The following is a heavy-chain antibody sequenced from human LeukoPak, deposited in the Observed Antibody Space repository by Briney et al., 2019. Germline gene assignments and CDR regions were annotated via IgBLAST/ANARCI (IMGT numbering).Heavy chain of an antibody. CDR1: GGSIISSSYY. Sequence: PSESLSLTCTVSGGSIISSSYYWGWIRQPPGKGLEWIGSIYYSGSTYYNPSLKSRVTISVDTSKNQFSLKLSSVTAADTAVYYCARGRGKAAADYWGQGTLVTVSS. CDR3: ARGRGKAAADY. J-gene: IGHJ4*02. V-gene: IGHV4-39*07. CDR2: IYYSGST. D-gene: IGHD6-13*01.